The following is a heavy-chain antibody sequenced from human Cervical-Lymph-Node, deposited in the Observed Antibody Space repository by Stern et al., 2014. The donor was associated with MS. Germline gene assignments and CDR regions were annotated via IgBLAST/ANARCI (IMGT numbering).Heavy chain of an antibody. CDR1: GYTFNSYY. CDR3: ARDSKWELPFDY. D-gene: IGHD1-26*01. J-gene: IGHJ4*02. V-gene: IGHV1-46*02. Sequence: VQLVESGAEVKKPGASVKVSCKASGYTFNSYYMHWVRQAPGQGLEWMGIINPSGGSTSYAQKFQGRVTMTRDTSTSTVYMELSSLRSEDTAVYYCARDSKWELPFDYWGQGTLVTVSS. CDR2: INPSGGST.